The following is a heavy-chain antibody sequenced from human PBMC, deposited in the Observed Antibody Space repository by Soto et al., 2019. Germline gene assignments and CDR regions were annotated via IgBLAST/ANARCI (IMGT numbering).Heavy chain of an antibody. J-gene: IGHJ4*02. CDR2: IYYSGST. V-gene: IGHV4-30-4*01. CDR3: ARSGGWAPSSWVRDA. CDR1: GGSISSGDYY. Sequence: QVQLQESGPGLVKPSQTLSLTCTVSGGSISSGDYYWSWIRQPPGKGLEWIGYIYYSGSTYYNPSLKCRFTISEATSKNHFPRKRGFGTAANRPVYYGARSGGWAPSSWVRDAGGQGPPVTLPS. D-gene: IGHD1-26*01.